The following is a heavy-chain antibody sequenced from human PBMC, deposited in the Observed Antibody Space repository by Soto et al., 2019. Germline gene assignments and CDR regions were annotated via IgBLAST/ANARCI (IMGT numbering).Heavy chain of an antibody. Sequence: GGSLRLSYTASGFTFGDYAMSWFRQAPGKGLEWVGFIRSKAYGGTTEYAASVKGRFTISRDDSKSIAYLQMNSLKTEDTAVYYCTRVFEYYDILTGYPMFDYWGQGT. V-gene: IGHV3-49*03. CDR3: TRVFEYYDILTGYPMFDY. CDR2: IRSKAYGGTT. CDR1: GFTFGDYA. D-gene: IGHD3-9*01. J-gene: IGHJ4*02.